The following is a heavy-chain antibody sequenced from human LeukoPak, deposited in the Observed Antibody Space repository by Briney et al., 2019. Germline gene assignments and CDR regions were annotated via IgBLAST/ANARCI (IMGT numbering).Heavy chain of an antibody. CDR3: ASHRDYYDSSGLCAFDY. V-gene: IGHV3-7*01. CDR1: GFTFRSYW. J-gene: IGHJ4*02. Sequence: GGSLRLSCAVSGFTFRSYWMSWVRQAPGKGLEWVANIKEDGSERYYVDSVKGRFTISRDNAKNSLSLQMNSLRAEDTAVYYCASHRDYYDSSGLCAFDYWGQGTLVTVSS. D-gene: IGHD3-22*01. CDR2: IKEDGSER.